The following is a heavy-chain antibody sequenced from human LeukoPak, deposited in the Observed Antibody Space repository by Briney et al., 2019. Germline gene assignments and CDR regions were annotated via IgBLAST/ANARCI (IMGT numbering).Heavy chain of an antibody. CDR1: GFTFSSCA. D-gene: IGHD2-2*01. CDR2: INGSGGST. Sequence: PGGSLRLSCAASGFTFSSCAMSWVRQAPGKGLEWVSTINGSGGSTYYADSVKGRFTISRDNSKNTLYLQMNSLRAEDTAVYYCARDRGSAAASDYFDYWGQGTLVTVSS. CDR3: ARDRGSAAASDYFDY. V-gene: IGHV3-23*01. J-gene: IGHJ4*02.